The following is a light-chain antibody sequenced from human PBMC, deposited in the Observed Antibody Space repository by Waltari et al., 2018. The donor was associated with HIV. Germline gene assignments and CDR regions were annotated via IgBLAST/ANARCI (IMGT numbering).Light chain of an antibody. CDR3: QQCFNWPPLT. CDR1: QSVSSY. CDR2: DAS. V-gene: IGKV3-11*01. Sequence: EIVLTQSPATLSLSPGERATLSCRASQSVSSYLAWCQQKPGQAPRLLIYDASNRATGIPARFSGSGSGTDFTLTISRLEPEDFAVYFCQQCFNWPPLTFGGGTRVEIK. J-gene: IGKJ4*01.